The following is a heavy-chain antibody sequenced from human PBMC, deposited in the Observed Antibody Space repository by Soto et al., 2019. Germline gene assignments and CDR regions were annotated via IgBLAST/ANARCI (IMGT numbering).Heavy chain of an antibody. Sequence: GGSLRLSCAASGFTFSSYAMSWVRQAPGKGLEWVSAISGSGGSTYYADSVKGRFTISRDNSKNTLYLQMNSLRAEDTAVYYCAKSSSGYYYVFGILWDYWGQGTLVTVSS. V-gene: IGHV3-23*01. CDR2: ISGSGGST. J-gene: IGHJ4*02. CDR1: GFTFSSYA. D-gene: IGHD3-22*01. CDR3: AKSSSGYYYVFGILWDY.